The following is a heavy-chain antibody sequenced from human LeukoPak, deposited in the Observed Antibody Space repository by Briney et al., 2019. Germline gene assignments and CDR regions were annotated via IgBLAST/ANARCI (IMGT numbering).Heavy chain of an antibody. CDR3: AREGSGSYRYWFDP. V-gene: IGHV4-59*01. CDR1: GGSISSYY. Sequence: PSETLSLTCTVSGGSISSYYWSWIRQPPGKGLEWIGYIYYSGSTNYNPSLKSRVTISVDTSKNQFSLKLSSVTAADTAVYYCAREGSGSYRYWFDPWGQGTLVTVSS. D-gene: IGHD3-10*01. J-gene: IGHJ5*02. CDR2: IYYSGST.